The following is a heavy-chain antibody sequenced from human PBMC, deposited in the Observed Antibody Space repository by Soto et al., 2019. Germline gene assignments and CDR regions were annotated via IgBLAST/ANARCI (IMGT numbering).Heavy chain of an antibody. CDR2: IYSNGDT. Sequence: LSLTCSVSSDSMNSGGYYWSWIRQHPGKGLEWIGYIYSNGDTYYNPSLKSRVTISVDTSKNQFSLNLTSVTAADTAVYYCARRGGSSSGYYYYAMDVWGQGTTVTVSS. CDR1: SDSMNSGGYY. V-gene: IGHV4-31*03. CDR3: ARRGGSSSGYYYYAMDV. J-gene: IGHJ6*02. D-gene: IGHD6-6*01.